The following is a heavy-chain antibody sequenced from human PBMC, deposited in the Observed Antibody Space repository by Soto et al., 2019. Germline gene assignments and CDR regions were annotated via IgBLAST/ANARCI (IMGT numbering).Heavy chain of an antibody. CDR1: GGTFSSSA. J-gene: IGHJ4*02. V-gene: IGHV1-69*06. D-gene: IGHD6-19*01. Sequence: QVQLVQSGAEVKKPGSSVKVSCQASGGTFSSSAISWVRQAPGQGLEWMGGIIPIFGTANYAQKFQGRVTITADKSTSTAYMELSSLRSEDTAVYYCASCPPGGWSQGYDYWGQGTLVTVSS. CDR3: ASCPPGGWSQGYDY. CDR2: IIPIFGTA.